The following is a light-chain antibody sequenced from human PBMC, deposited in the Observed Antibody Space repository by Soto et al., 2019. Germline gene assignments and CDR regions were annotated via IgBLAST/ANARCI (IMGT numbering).Light chain of an antibody. CDR2: DVS. J-gene: IGLJ1*01. CDR1: SNDVGGYNY. Sequence: QSSLTQPASVSGSPGQSITMSCTGTSNDVGGYNYVSWIQQHPGKAPKLMVYDVSHRSSGVTSRFSGSKSRNTASLTVSRRQGEEEAYYYCWSYTSSTPFVFGTGTKLTVL. V-gene: IGLV2-14*03. CDR3: WSYTSSTPFV.